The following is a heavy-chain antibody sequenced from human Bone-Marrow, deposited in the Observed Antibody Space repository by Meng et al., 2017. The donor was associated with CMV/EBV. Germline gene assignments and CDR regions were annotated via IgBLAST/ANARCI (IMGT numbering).Heavy chain of an antibody. V-gene: IGHV3-11*01. CDR3: ARDKSPLDY. Sequence: GESLKISCAASGFTFSDYYMSWIRQAPGKGLEWVSYISSSSSTIYYADSVKGRFTISRDNAKNSLYLQMNSLRAEDTAVYYCARDKSPLDYCGQGTLVTVSS. J-gene: IGHJ4*02. CDR1: GFTFSDYY. CDR2: ISSSSSTI.